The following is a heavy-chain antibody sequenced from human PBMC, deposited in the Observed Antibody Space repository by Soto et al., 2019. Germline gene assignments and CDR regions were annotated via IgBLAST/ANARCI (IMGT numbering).Heavy chain of an antibody. CDR1: EFTVSSHA. V-gene: IGHV3-23*01. CDR2: VTADGGT. D-gene: IGHD2-15*01. Sequence: EVQVLESGGGLVQPGGSLRLSCEGSEFTVSSHAMTWIRQAPGKGPEWVSTVTADGGTYYADSVKGRFAMSRDTSENTVYFQMNSLGAEDTAAYYCAPHVSCSGGSCQYDAFSFRGQGTMVTVSS. CDR3: APHVSCSGGSCQYDAFSF. J-gene: IGHJ3*01.